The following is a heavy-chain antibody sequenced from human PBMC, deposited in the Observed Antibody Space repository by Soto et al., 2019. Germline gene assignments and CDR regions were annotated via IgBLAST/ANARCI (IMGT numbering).Heavy chain of an antibody. V-gene: IGHV1-24*01. J-gene: IGHJ4*02. CDR1: GYANTDLS. D-gene: IGHD1-26*01. Sequence: ASVKVSWKASGYANTDLSVHWVRQAPGKGLEWMGGFDPEDGETIYAQKFQGRVTMTEDTSTDTAYMELSSLRSEDTAVYYCATPKGSGSPASFDYWGQGTLVTVSS. CDR2: FDPEDGET. CDR3: ATPKGSGSPASFDY.